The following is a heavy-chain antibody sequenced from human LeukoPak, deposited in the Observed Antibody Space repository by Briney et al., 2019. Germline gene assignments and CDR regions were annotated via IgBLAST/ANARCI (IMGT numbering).Heavy chain of an antibody. CDR1: GFTFSSYA. CDR2: ISGSGGST. CDR3: AKREPTRDYHYYYMDV. D-gene: IGHD1-14*01. V-gene: IGHV3-23*01. J-gene: IGHJ6*03. Sequence: GGSLRLSCAASGFTFSSYAMSWVRQAPGKGLEWVSAISGSGGSTYYADSVKGRFTISRDNSKNTLYLQMNSLRAEDTAVYYCAKREPTRDYHYYYMDVWGKGTTVTVSS.